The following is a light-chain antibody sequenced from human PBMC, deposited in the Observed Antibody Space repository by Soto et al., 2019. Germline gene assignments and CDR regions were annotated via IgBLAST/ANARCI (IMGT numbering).Light chain of an antibody. J-gene: IGKJ4*01. V-gene: IGKV1-9*01. CDR1: QGISDY. CDR2: GAS. Sequence: DIQLTQSPSFLSASVGDRVTISCRASQGISDYLAWYQQKPGKAPKLLIYGASTLQSGVPSRFNGSASGTEITLDISSLEPEDFATYFCQQFNAYPLTFGGGNKLEIK. CDR3: QQFNAYPLT.